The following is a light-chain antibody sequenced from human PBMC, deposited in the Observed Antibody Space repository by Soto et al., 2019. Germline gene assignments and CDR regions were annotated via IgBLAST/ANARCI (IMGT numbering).Light chain of an antibody. CDR3: QQYDRSSWT. CDR2: GAS. J-gene: IGKJ1*01. Sequence: EIVLTQSPGTLSLSPGEGATLSCRASQSVSTNSFAWYQQKPGQAPRLLIYGASTRATGIPDRFSGSGSGTDFTLTISRLEPEDFAVYYCQQYDRSSWTFGQGTKVDIK. CDR1: QSVSTNS. V-gene: IGKV3-20*01.